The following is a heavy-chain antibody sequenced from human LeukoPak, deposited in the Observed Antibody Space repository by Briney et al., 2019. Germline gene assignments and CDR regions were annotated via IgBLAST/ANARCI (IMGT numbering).Heavy chain of an antibody. D-gene: IGHD3-22*01. Sequence: GGSLRLSCAASGFTVSSNYMNWVRQAPGKGVEWVSVINSGGNAYYADSVKGRFTISRDNSKNMLFLQMNSLRAEDTAVYYCARSQGGTMSLRHFDLWGRGTLVTVSS. CDR2: INSGGNA. CDR3: ARSQGGTMSLRHFDL. J-gene: IGHJ2*01. V-gene: IGHV3-53*01. CDR1: GFTVSSNY.